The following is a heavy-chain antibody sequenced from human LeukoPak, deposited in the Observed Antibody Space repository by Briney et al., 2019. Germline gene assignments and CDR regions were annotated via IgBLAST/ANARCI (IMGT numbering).Heavy chain of an antibody. D-gene: IGHD3-10*01. Sequence: SETLSLTCTVSGGSISSYYWSWIRQPPGKGLEWIGYIDYSGSTNYNPSLKSRVTISVDTSKNQFPLKLSSVTAADTAVYYCARAYYYGSGRYYSFDYWGQGTLVTVSS. CDR1: GGSISSYY. CDR3: ARAYYYGSGRYYSFDY. J-gene: IGHJ4*02. CDR2: IDYSGST. V-gene: IGHV4-59*01.